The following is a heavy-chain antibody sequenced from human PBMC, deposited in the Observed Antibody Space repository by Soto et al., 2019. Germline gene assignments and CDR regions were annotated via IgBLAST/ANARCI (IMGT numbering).Heavy chain of an antibody. CDR3: ARRAGAVPGRIDF. J-gene: IGHJ4*02. CDR2: IYYTGST. CDR1: GDSISSYY. Sequence: HVQLQESGPGLVKPSETLSLICTGSGDSISSYYWSWIRQPPGKGLEWIGFIYYTGSTNYNPSLKSRVTISVDTSKNQLSLKLSSVTAADTAVYYCARRAGAVPGRIDFWGQGTLVTVSS. D-gene: IGHD6-19*01. V-gene: IGHV4-59*08.